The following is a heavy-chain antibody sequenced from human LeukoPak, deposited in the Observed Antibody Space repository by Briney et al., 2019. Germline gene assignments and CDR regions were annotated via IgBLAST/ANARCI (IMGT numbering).Heavy chain of an antibody. J-gene: IGHJ4*02. Sequence: SETLSLTCAVYGGSFSGYYWSWIRQPPGKGLEWIGYIYYSGSTNYNPSLKSRVTISVDTSKNQFSLKLSSVTAADAAVYYCATTPRSSGWFDYWGQGTLVTVSS. CDR3: ATTPRSSGWFDY. CDR1: GGSFSGYY. D-gene: IGHD6-19*01. V-gene: IGHV4-59*08. CDR2: IYYSGST.